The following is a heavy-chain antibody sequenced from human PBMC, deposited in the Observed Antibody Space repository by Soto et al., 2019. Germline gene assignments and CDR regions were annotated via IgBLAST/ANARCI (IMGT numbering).Heavy chain of an antibody. CDR1: GFTFSNYA. CDR2: ISWKSASI. D-gene: IGHD2-8*02. V-gene: IGHV3-9*01. J-gene: IGHJ6*02. CDR3: AKSTGGTANGLDV. Sequence: PGGSLRLSCAASGFTFSNYAMHWVRQAPGKGLEWVSGISWKSASIGYADSVKGRFTISRDNAKKSLYLQMNNLRAEDTALYYCAKSTGGTANGLDVWGQGTAVTVSS.